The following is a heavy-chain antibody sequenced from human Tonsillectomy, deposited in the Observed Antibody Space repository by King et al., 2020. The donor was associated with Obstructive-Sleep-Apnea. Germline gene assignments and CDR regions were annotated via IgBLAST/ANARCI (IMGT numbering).Heavy chain of an antibody. CDR1: GYTFTSYD. Sequence: QGQLVQSGTEVKKPGASVKVSCKASGYTFTSYDINWVRQATGQGLEWMGWMNPNSGKTGYVEKFQGRVTMTRDTSISTAYMELSSLRSEDTAVYYCVRDHHCGGSNCYKSFDPWGQGTLVTVSS. CDR2: MNPNSGKT. CDR3: VRDHHCGGSNCYKSFDP. J-gene: IGHJ5*01. D-gene: IGHD2-21*01. V-gene: IGHV1-8*01.